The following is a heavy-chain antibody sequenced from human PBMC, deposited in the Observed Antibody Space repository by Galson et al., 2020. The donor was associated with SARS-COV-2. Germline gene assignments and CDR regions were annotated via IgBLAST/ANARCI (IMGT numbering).Heavy chain of an antibody. CDR3: AKGRGYCSGGSCYQGGSFDM. J-gene: IGHJ3*02. D-gene: IGHD2-15*01. V-gene: IGHV3-23*01. Sequence: GGSLRLSCAASGFTFSGYAMSWVRQAPGKGLEWVSAISGSGGSTYYADSVKGRFTISRDNSKNTLYLQMNSLRAEDTAVYYCAKGRGYCSGGSCYQGGSFDMWGRGTMVTVSS. CDR2: ISGSGGST. CDR1: GFTFSGYA.